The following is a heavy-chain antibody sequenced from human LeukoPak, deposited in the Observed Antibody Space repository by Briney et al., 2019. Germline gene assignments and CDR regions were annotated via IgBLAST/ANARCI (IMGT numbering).Heavy chain of an antibody. Sequence: PGGSLRLSCAAAGFTFSSYWMSWVRQAPGKGLEWGANIKQDGREKSYVDSVKGRFTISRDNAKNSLYLQMNSLRAEDTAVYYCARLDSGYSSGWYVGYYMDVWGKGTTVTVSS. V-gene: IGHV3-7*01. CDR3: ARLDSGYSSGWYVGYYMDV. CDR1: GFTFSSYW. CDR2: IKQDGREK. J-gene: IGHJ6*03. D-gene: IGHD6-19*01.